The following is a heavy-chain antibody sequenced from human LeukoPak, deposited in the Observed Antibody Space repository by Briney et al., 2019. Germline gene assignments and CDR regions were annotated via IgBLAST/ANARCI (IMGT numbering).Heavy chain of an antibody. J-gene: IGHJ6*03. CDR3: ARVRAVRYYYYYMDV. CDR2: IYHSGST. V-gene: IGHV4-39*07. Sequence: SETLSLTCTVSGGSISSSNYYWGWIRQPPGKGLEWIGSIYHSGSTYYNPSLKSRVTISVDTSKNQFSLKLSSVTAADTAVYYCARVRAVRYYYYYMDVWGKGTTVTVSS. CDR1: GGSISSSNYY.